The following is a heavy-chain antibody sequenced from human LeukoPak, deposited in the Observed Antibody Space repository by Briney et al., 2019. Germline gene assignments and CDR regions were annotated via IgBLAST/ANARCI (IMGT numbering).Heavy chain of an antibody. D-gene: IGHD3-22*01. CDR2: FDPEEGET. J-gene: IGHJ3*02. V-gene: IGHV1-24*01. Sequence: ASVKVSCKVSGYTLTELSMNWVRQAPGKGLEWMGGFDPEEGETIYAQKLQGRVTMTEDTSTDTAYMQLSSLRSEDTAVYYCATDLGMILVPDAFDMWGQGTMVTVSS. CDR3: ATDLGMILVPDAFDM. CDR1: GYTLTELS.